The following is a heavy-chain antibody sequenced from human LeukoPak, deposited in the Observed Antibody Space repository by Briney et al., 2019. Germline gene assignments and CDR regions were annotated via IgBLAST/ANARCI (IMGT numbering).Heavy chain of an antibody. J-gene: IGHJ4*02. D-gene: IGHD3-10*01. CDR2: ISSSSSTI. Sequence: GGSLRLSCAASGFNFSNYHMNWVRQGPGKGLEWVSSISSSSSTIYYADSVKGRFTISRDNAKNSLFLQMNSLRDEDTAVYYCARDAGLWFGELDYWGQGTLVTVSS. CDR1: GFNFSNYH. CDR3: ARDAGLWFGELDY. V-gene: IGHV3-48*02.